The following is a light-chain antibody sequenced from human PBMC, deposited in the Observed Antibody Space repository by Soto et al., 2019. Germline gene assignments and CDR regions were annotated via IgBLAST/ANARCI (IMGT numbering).Light chain of an antibody. CDR2: KAS. CDR1: QSISSW. Sequence: DIQMTQSPSTLSASVGDRVTITCRANQSISSWLAWYQRRPGKAPRLLISKASSLKSGDPSRFSGGGFGTEFTLTISSLQPDDFATYYCQQYYSRVTFGQGTTVEIK. J-gene: IGKJ1*01. V-gene: IGKV1-5*03. CDR3: QQYYSRVT.